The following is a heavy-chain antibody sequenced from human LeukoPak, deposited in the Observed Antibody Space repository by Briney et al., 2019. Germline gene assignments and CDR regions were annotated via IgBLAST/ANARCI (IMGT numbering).Heavy chain of an antibody. J-gene: IGHJ4*02. CDR3: ARDRSLRNRGFSGYDYGAFDN. Sequence: PGGSLRLSCAASGFSFSSYWMSWVRQAPGKGLEWVANIKQDRSEKHYVDSVNGRFTISRDNAKNSLYLQMHSLRAEDTAVYYCARDRSLRNRGFSGYDYGAFDNWGQGTLVTVSS. CDR2: IKQDRSEK. D-gene: IGHD5-12*01. V-gene: IGHV3-7*04. CDR1: GFSFSSYW.